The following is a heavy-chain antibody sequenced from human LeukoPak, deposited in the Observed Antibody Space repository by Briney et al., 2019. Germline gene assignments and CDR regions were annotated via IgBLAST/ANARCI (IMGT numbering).Heavy chain of an antibody. J-gene: IGHJ4*02. CDR2: IYYSGNT. CDR1: GGSISPYY. CDR3: ARSWGQQLPPVY. V-gene: IGHV4-59*01. Sequence: SETLSLTCTVSGGSISPYYWSWIRQPPGKGLEWIGYIYYSGNTNYNPSLKSRVTISVDTSKNQFPLKLSSVTAADTAMYYCARSWGQQLPPVYWGQGTLVTVSS. D-gene: IGHD6-13*01.